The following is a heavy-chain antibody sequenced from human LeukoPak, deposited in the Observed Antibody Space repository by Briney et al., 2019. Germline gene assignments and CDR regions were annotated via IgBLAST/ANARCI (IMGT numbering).Heavy chain of an antibody. J-gene: IGHJ4*02. CDR2: IYYSGST. CDR3: ARDLDYYDSSGFD. CDR1: GGSISSGGYY. Sequence: SQTLSLTCTVSGGSISSGGYYWSWIRQHSGKGLEWIGYIYYSGSTYYNPSLKSRVTISVDTSKNQFSLKLSSVTAADTAAYYCARDLDYYDSSGFDWGQGTLVTVSS. V-gene: IGHV4-31*03. D-gene: IGHD3-22*01.